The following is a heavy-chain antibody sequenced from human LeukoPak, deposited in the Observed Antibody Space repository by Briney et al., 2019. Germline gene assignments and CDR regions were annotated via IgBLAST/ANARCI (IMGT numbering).Heavy chain of an antibody. Sequence: GSSVKVFCKASGGTFSYYAISWVRQAPGQGLEWMGGIIRMFGIPNYAQKFQGRVTITTDESTSTAYTELSSLRSEDTAVYYCAMESSSSYYFDYWGQGTLVTVSS. CDR3: AMESSSSYYFDY. CDR1: GGTFSYYA. D-gene: IGHD6-6*01. V-gene: IGHV1-69*05. CDR2: IIRMFGIP. J-gene: IGHJ4*02.